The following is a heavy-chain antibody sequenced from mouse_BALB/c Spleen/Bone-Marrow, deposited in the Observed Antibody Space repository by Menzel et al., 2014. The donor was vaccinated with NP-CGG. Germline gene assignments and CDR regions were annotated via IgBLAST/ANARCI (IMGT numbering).Heavy chain of an antibody. CDR3: AREANWNFDY. J-gene: IGHJ2*01. V-gene: IGHV1S56*01. D-gene: IGHD4-1*01. CDR2: IYPGNVNT. Sequence: QVQLQQSGPELVKPGASVRISCKAAGYTFSSYYIHWVKQRPGQGLEWIGWIYPGNVNTKYNEKFKGKATLTVDKSSSTAYFLLSSLTSEDSAVYFCAREANWNFDYWGQGTTLTVSS. CDR1: GYTFSSYY.